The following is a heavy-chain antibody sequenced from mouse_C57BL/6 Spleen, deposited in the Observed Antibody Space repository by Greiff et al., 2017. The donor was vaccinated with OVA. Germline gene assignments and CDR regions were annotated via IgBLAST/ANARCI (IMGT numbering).Heavy chain of an antibody. Sequence: VMLVESGAELARPGASVKLSCKASGYTFTSYGISWVKQRTGQGLEWIGEIYPRSGNTYYNEKFKGKATLTADKSSSTAYMELRSLTSEDSAVYFCARSELGREWFAYWGQGTLVTVSA. CDR3: ARSELGREWFAY. CDR1: GYTFTSYG. D-gene: IGHD4-1*01. J-gene: IGHJ3*01. V-gene: IGHV1-81*01. CDR2: IYPRSGNT.